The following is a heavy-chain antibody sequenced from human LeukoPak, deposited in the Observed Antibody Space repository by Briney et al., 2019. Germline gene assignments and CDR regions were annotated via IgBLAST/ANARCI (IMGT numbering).Heavy chain of an antibody. CDR2: ISGSGSRT. CDR1: GFTFSNYA. J-gene: IGHJ1*01. CDR3: ARLIFGGDYYISYFQH. V-gene: IGHV3-23*01. D-gene: IGHD2-21*02. Sequence: GGSLRLSCAASGFTFSNYAMSWVRQAPGKGLEWVSTISGSGSRTYYADSVNGRFTISRDSSKNTLFLQMNSLRVEDTAMFYCARLIFGGDYYISYFQHWGQGTLLTVSS.